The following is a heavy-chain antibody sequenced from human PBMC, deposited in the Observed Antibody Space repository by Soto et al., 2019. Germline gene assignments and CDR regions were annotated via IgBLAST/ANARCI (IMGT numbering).Heavy chain of an antibody. CDR3: ARVYYDSSGYYSGAFDI. J-gene: IGHJ3*02. CDR1: GFTFSSYW. Sequence: GGSLRLSCAASGFTFSSYWMHWVRQAPGKGLVWVSRINSDGSSTSYADSVKGRFTISRDNAKNTLYLQMNSLRAEDTAVYYCARVYYDSSGYYSGAFDIWGQGTMVTVSS. D-gene: IGHD3-22*01. V-gene: IGHV3-74*01. CDR2: INSDGSST.